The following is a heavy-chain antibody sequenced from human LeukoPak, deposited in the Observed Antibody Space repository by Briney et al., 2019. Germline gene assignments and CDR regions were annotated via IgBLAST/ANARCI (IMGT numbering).Heavy chain of an antibody. CDR3: ARDNDYGGNVDY. CDR2: IYYSGST. D-gene: IGHD4-23*01. V-gene: IGHV4-59*01. CDR1: GGSISSYY. Sequence: SETLSLTCTVSGGSISSYYWSWIRRPPGKGLEWIGYIYYSGSTNYNPSRKSRVTISVDTSKNQFSLKLSSVTAADAAVYYCARDNDYGGNVDYWGQGTLVTVSS. J-gene: IGHJ4*02.